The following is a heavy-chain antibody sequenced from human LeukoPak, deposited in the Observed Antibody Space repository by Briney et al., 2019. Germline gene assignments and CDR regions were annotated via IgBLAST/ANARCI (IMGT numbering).Heavy chain of an antibody. CDR3: AISSGSYYKGVDY. CDR1: GYTLTELS. Sequence: ASVKVSCKVSGYTLTELSMHWVRQAPGKGLEWMGGFDPEDGETIYAQKFQGRVTMTEDTSTDTAYMELSSLRSEDTAVCYRAISSGSYYKGVDYWGQGTLVTVSS. CDR2: FDPEDGET. D-gene: IGHD3-10*01. J-gene: IGHJ4*02. V-gene: IGHV1-24*01.